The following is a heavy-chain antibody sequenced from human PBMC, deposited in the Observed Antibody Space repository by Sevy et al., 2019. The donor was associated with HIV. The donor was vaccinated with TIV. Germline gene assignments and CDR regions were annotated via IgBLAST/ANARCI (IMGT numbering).Heavy chain of an antibody. V-gene: IGHV3-7*01. J-gene: IGHJ6*02. Sequence: GGSLRLSCAASGFSFSWYWMSWVRQTPEKGLEWVANIKQDGSEKNYVDSVKGRFIISRDSPKNTLYLQMNSLRDEDTAIYYCARGRKTTEEWLEELDYYYGLDVWGQGTTVTVSS. D-gene: IGHD2-8*01. CDR3: ARGRKTTEEWLEELDYYYGLDV. CDR1: GFSFSWYW. CDR2: IKQDGSEK.